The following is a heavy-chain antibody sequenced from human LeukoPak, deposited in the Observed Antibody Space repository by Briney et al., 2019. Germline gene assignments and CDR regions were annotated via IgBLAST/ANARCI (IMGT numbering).Heavy chain of an antibody. CDR1: GFTFSSYW. CDR2: KKKDGSEK. V-gene: IGHV3-7*01. CDR3: ARSHYYYYYMDV. Sequence: PGGPLRLSCAASGFTFSSYWMNWVRQAPGEGLEWVVNKKKDGSEKYYVDSVKGRFTISRDNARNSLYLQMNSLRAEDTAVYYCARSHYYYYYMDVWGKGTTVTVSS. J-gene: IGHJ6*03.